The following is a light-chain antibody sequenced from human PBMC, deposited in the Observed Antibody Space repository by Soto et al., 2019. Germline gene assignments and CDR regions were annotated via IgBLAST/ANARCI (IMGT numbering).Light chain of an antibody. CDR2: GAS. CDR1: QSVGSIY. Sequence: DIVFTQSXGTXXXXPXXXAXLSXXXSQSVGSIYLAWYQQKPGQAPRLLIHGASNRASGIPDRFSGSGSGTDFTLTISRLEPEDFAVYYCQQYGSSPRTFGQGTKVDIK. J-gene: IGKJ1*01. V-gene: IGKV3-20*01. CDR3: QQYGSSPRT.